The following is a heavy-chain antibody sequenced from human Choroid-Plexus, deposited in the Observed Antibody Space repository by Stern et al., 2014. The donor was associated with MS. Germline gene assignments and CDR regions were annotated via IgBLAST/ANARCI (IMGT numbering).Heavy chain of an antibody. CDR3: AKHACTGAACPFDL. D-gene: IGHD2-8*02. Sequence: QLQLQESGPGLVKPSETLSLTCAVSGDSISSYTHYWAWIRQPPGKGLEWIGSVSYSGATYYNPSLKSPVTISLDTSKNHFSLGLNSVTAADTAVYYCAKHACTGAACPFDLWGQGTLVTVSS. CDR2: VSYSGAT. V-gene: IGHV4-39*01. CDR1: GDSISSYTHY. J-gene: IGHJ4*02.